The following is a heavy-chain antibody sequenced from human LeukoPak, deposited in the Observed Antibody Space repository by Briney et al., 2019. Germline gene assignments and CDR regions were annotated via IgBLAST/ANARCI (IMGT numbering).Heavy chain of an antibody. J-gene: IGHJ4*02. CDR2: VSSGGFI. CDR1: GFIFSSYE. Sequence: GSLRLSCAASGFIFSSYEMNWVRQAPGKGLEWVSYVSSGGFIYYSDSVKGRFTISRDTAKNSLFLQMNSLRAEDTAVYYCARDRGGYGGKFNYWGQGTLVTVSS. CDR3: ARDRGGYGGKFNY. D-gene: IGHD4-23*01. V-gene: IGHV3-48*03.